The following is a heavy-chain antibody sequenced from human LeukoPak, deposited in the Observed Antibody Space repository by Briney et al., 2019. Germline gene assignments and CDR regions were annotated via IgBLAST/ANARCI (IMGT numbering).Heavy chain of an antibody. CDR1: GGSISSSGYY. D-gene: IGHD2-15*01. CDR3: ARALGYCSGGSCTRGYNWFDP. J-gene: IGHJ5*02. Sequence: SETLSLTCTVSGGSISSSGYYWGWIRQPPGKGLEWIGSIYYGGSTYYSPSLKSRVTISVDTSMNQFSLKLSFVTTADTAVYYCARALGYCSGGSCTRGYNWFDPWGQGTLVTVSS. CDR2: IYYGGST. V-gene: IGHV4-39*01.